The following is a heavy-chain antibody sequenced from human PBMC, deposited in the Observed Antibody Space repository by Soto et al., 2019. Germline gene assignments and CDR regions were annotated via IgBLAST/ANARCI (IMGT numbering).Heavy chain of an antibody. CDR2: IYYSGST. CDR1: GGSISSYD. Sequence: SETLSLTCTVSGGSISSYDWSWIRQPPGKGLEWIGYIYYSGSTNYNPSLKSRVTISVDTSKNQFSLKLSSVTAADTAVYYCARDLDYGDYAPGYWGQGTLVTVSS. V-gene: IGHV4-59*01. CDR3: ARDLDYGDYAPGY. J-gene: IGHJ4*02. D-gene: IGHD4-17*01.